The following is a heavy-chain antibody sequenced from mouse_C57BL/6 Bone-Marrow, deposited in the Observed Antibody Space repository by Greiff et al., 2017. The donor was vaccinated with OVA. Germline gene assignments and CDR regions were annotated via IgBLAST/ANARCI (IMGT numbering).Heavy chain of an antibody. Sequence: VQLQQSDAELVKPGASVKISCKVSGYTFTDHTIHWMKQRPEQGLEWIGYIYPRDGSTNSTEQFTVPSPLTADKSSSASYMQLNSLTSEDSAVYFCAREDYYGSSYEGLDYWGQGTTLTVSS. CDR2: IYPRDGST. D-gene: IGHD1-1*01. CDR1: GYTFTDHT. CDR3: AREDYYGSSYEGLDY. V-gene: IGHV1-78*01. J-gene: IGHJ2*01.